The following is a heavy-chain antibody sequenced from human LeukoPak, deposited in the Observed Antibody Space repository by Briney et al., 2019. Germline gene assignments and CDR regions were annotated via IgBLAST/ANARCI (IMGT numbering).Heavy chain of an antibody. D-gene: IGHD3-22*01. CDR1: GVSMNNYY. V-gene: IGHV4-59*01. CDR3: ARGGGSTDYYDSSGYF. CDR2: IFYSGPT. Sequence: SETLSLTCTVSGVSMNNYYWNWLRQSPGRGLEWIGYIFYSGPTRYNPSLRSRVTISVDTSKNQFYLQLSSVTAADTAVYYCARGGGSTDYYDSSGYFWGQGTLVTVSS. J-gene: IGHJ4*02.